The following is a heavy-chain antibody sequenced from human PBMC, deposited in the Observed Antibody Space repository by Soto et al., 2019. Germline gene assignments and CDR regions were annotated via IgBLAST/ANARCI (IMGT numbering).Heavy chain of an antibody. J-gene: IGHJ6*02. CDR3: AGVVWFRGMDV. CDR1: GDSVSRSSAA. D-gene: IGHD3-16*01. CDR2: TYYRSKWIH. V-gene: IGHV6-1*01. Sequence: SQTLSLTCDISGDSVSRSSAAWNWIRQSPSRGLEWLGRTYYRSKWIHEYTVSMESRITISPDTSKNQFSLHIYSVTPEDTAVYYCAGVVWFRGMDVWGQGTPVTVSS.